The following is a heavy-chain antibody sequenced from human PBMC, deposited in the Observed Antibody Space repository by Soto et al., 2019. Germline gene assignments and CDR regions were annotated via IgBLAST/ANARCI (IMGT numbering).Heavy chain of an antibody. CDR1: GFTFSTYS. V-gene: IGHV3-21*01. D-gene: IGHD1-26*01. Sequence: GGALRLSCEASGFTFSTYSMNWVRPAPGKGLEWVSSITSGSSYIYYADSVKGRFTISRDNAKNSLYLQMNSLRAEDTAVYYCARDYGKFDPWGQGTLVTVSS. J-gene: IGHJ5*02. CDR3: ARDYGKFDP. CDR2: ITSGSSYI.